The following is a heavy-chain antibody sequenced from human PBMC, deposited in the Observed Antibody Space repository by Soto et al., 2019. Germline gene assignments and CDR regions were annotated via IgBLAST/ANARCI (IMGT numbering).Heavy chain of an antibody. D-gene: IGHD2-2*01. CDR2: ITSSSSYI. Sequence: GGSLRLSCAASGFTFSSYSMNWVRLAPGKGLEWVSSITSSSSYIYYADSVKGRFTISRDNAKNSLYLQMNSLRAEDTAVYYCARDSYCSSTSCYSDAFDIWGQGTMVTVSS. J-gene: IGHJ3*02. CDR3: ARDSYCSSTSCYSDAFDI. V-gene: IGHV3-21*01. CDR1: GFTFSSYS.